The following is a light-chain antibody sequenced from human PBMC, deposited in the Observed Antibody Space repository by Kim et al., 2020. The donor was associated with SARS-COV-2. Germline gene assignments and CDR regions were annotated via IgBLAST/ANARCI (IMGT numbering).Light chain of an antibody. CDR3: TSYTSSRTWV. CDR1: SSDVGGYNS. J-gene: IGLJ3*02. Sequence: GQSITIPCTGTSSDVGGYNSVSWYQQHPGKAPTLMIYDVSKRPSGVSHRFSGSKSGNTASLTISGLQAEDEADYYCTSYTSSRTWVFGGGTQLTVL. CDR2: DVS. V-gene: IGLV2-14*03.